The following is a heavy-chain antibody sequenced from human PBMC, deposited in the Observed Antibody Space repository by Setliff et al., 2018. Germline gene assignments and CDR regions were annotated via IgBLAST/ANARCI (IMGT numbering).Heavy chain of an antibody. CDR2: IGGRAYAGTT. J-gene: IGHJ6*03. Sequence: GGSLRLSCTVSESSFGDFAMSWFRQAPGEGLKWVGFIGGRAYAGTTQYSASVEDRFTISRDDSKGTAYLQLDGLKTEDSAVYYCTCTEDYSAEYFYLDVWGKGTTVTVSS. CDR1: ESSFGDFA. CDR3: TCTEDYSAEYFYLDV. D-gene: IGHD6-13*01. V-gene: IGHV3-49*03.